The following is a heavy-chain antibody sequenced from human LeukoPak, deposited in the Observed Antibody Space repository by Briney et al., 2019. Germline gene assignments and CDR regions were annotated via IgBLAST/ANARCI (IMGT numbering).Heavy chain of an antibody. J-gene: IGHJ5*02. V-gene: IGHV1-18*01. D-gene: IGHD6-13*01. CDR1: GYTFTTYG. CDR3: ARGGIAGNWFDP. Sequence: ASVKVSCKASGYTFTTYGIAWVRQAPGQGLEWMGWISAYNGNTNYAQKFQGRVTMTRDTSISTAYMELSRLRSDDTAVYYCARGGIAGNWFDPWGQGTLVTVSS. CDR2: ISAYNGNT.